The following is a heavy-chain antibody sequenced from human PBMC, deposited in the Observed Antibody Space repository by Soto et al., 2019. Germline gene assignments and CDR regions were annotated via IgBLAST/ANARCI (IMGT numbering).Heavy chain of an antibody. D-gene: IGHD1-26*01. CDR3: ARVEVVRWELQNYFDY. J-gene: IGHJ4*02. CDR2: ISSSGSTI. Sequence: GALSLSCAASGFTFSSYEMNWVRQAPGKGLEWVSYISSSGSTIYYADSVKGRFTISRDNAKNSLYLQMNSLRAEDTAVYYCARVEVVRWELQNYFDYWGQGTLVTVSS. V-gene: IGHV3-48*03. CDR1: GFTFSSYE.